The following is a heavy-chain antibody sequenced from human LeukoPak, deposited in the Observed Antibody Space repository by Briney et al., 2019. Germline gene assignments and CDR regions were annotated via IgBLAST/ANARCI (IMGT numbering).Heavy chain of an antibody. Sequence: GGSLRLSCAASGFTFSTYSMNWVRQAPGKGLEWVSSITSSSSYIYYADSVKGRFTISRDNAKNSLYLQMNSLRAEDTSVYFCARLSYWVFEIWGQGTMATVSS. J-gene: IGHJ3*02. CDR1: GFTFSTYS. D-gene: IGHD2-21*01. CDR3: ARLSYWVFEI. CDR2: ITSSSSYI. V-gene: IGHV3-21*01.